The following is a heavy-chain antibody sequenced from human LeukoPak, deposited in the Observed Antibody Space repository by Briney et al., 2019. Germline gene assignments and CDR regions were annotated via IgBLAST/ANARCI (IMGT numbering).Heavy chain of an antibody. CDR1: GFTVSSHY. J-gene: IGHJ4*02. CDR2: IYTDGST. V-gene: IGHV3-53*01. CDR3: ARESGYAVGDY. D-gene: IGHD6-25*01. Sequence: GGSLTLSCAASGFTVSSHYMSWLRQAPGMGLEWVSAIYTDGSTYYTDSVKGRFTISRDNFKNTLFLQMNTLRAEDTAVYYCARESGYAVGDYWGQGTLVTVSS.